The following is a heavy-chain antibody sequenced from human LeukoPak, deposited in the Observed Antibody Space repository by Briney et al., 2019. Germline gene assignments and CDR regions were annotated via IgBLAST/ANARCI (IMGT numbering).Heavy chain of an antibody. V-gene: IGHV4-59*11. CDR3: ARDFSDNYYMDV. Sequence: SETLSLTCTVSGGSISSHYWSWIRQPPGKGLEWIGYIYYSGSTNYNPSLTSRVTISVDTSKNQFSLKLSSVTAADTAVYYCARDFSDNYYMDVWGKGTTVTVSS. CDR2: IYYSGST. J-gene: IGHJ6*03. D-gene: IGHD3-3*01. CDR1: GGSISSHY.